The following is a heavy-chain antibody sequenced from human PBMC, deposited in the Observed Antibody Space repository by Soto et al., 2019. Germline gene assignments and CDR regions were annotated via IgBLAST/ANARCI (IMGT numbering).Heavy chain of an antibody. D-gene: IGHD2-2*01. CDR2: INPSGGNI. V-gene: IGHV1-46*03. CDR1: GYTFTTYY. J-gene: IGHJ4*02. CDR3: GRDGGYQRFDY. Sequence: QVQLVQSGAEVKKPGASVKVSCKASGYTFTTYYIHWVRQAPGQGLEWMGIINPSGGNITYAQKVQGRVTMTRDTATSTGYMELSSLRSEDTAVYYCGRDGGYQRFDYWGQGALVTVSP.